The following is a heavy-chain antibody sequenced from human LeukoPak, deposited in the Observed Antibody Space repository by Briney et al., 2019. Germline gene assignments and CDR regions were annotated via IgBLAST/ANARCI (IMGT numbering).Heavy chain of an antibody. D-gene: IGHD2-21*02. Sequence: PGGSLRLSCAASGFTVSSNYMSWVRQAPGKGLEWVSAISGSGGSTYYADSVKGRFTISRDNSKNTLYLQMNSLRAEDTAVYYCAKTEGLVVVTATSPSWYFDYWGQGTLVTVSS. J-gene: IGHJ4*02. CDR1: GFTVSSNY. CDR2: ISGSGGST. CDR3: AKTEGLVVVTATSPSWYFDY. V-gene: IGHV3-23*01.